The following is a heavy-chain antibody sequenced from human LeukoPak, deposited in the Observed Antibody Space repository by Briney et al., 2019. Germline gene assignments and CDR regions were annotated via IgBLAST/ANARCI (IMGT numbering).Heavy chain of an antibody. D-gene: IGHD6-6*01. CDR2: ISVDGSNK. Sequence: GGSLRLSCAASGFTFSSYGMHWVRQAPGKGLEWVAVISVDGSNKYYADSVKGRFTISRDNSKNTLYLQMNSLRAEDTAVYYCAKAEYSSSSADAFDIWGQGTMVTVSS. J-gene: IGHJ3*02. V-gene: IGHV3-30*18. CDR3: AKAEYSSSSADAFDI. CDR1: GFTFSSYG.